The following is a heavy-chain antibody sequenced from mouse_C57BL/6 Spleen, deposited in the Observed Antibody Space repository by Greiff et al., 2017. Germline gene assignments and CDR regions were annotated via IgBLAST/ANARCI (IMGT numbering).Heavy chain of an antibody. CDR2: ISYDGSN. V-gene: IGHV3-6*01. CDR1: GYSIPSGYY. Sequence: EVQRVESGPGLVKPSQSLSLTCSVTGYSIPSGYYWNWIRQFPGNKLEWMGYISYDGSNNYNPSLKNRISITRDTSKHQFFLKLNSVTTEDTATYYCARDNSNFDYWGQGTTLTVSS. J-gene: IGHJ2*01. CDR3: ARDNSNFDY. D-gene: IGHD2-5*01.